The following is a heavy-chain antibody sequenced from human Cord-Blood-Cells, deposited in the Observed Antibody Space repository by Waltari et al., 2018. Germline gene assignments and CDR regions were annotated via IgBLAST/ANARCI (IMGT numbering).Heavy chain of an antibody. D-gene: IGHD2-21*01. V-gene: IGHV3-30*14. CDR1: GFTFSSYA. CDR2: ISYDGSNK. CDR3: ARDDIVVVIAIDY. J-gene: IGHJ4*02. Sequence: QVQLVESGGGVVQPGRSLRLSCAASGFTFSSYAMHWVRQARGKGVEGVAVISYDGSNKDYADSGKVRFTISRDNSKNTLYLQMNSLRAEDTAVYYCARDDIVVVIAIDYWGQGTLVTVSS.